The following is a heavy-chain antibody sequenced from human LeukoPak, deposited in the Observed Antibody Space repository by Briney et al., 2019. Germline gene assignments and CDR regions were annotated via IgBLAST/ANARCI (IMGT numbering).Heavy chain of an antibody. CDR1: GFTVSSNF. V-gene: IGHV3-53*01. CDR3: VRSLNSGSYADL. D-gene: IGHD1-26*01. Sequence: GGSLRLSCAASGFTVSSNFMSWVRQAPGKGLEWVSVLYSVGTTYYADSVKGRFTIFRGTSKNTLYLQMNSLRVDDTAVYYCVRSLNSGSYADLWGQGTLITVSS. J-gene: IGHJ5*02. CDR2: LYSVGTT.